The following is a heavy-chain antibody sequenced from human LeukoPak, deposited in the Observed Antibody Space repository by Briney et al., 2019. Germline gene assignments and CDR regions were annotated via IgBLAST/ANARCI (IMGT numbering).Heavy chain of an antibody. CDR3: VRGNFNGGIDY. CDR2: ISTDASST. CDR1: GVTFSSYW. Sequence: GESLSLSCAASGVTFSSYWMHWVRQAPAKGLVWVSRISTDASSTKYSDFAEGRLIITRDNAKYTLYLQMNILRAEDTAAYYCVRGNFNGGIDYWGQGTLVTVSS. V-gene: IGHV3-74*01. J-gene: IGHJ4*02.